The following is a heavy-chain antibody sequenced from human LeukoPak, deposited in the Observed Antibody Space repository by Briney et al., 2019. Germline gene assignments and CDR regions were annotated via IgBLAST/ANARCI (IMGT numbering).Heavy chain of an antibody. D-gene: IGHD6-19*01. CDR2: IIPIFGTA. CDR3: ARDQRGSGWYFDY. CDR1: GGTFSSYA. V-gene: IGHV1-69*01. Sequence: SVKVSCKASGGTFSSYAISWVRQAPGQGLEWMGGIIPIFGTANYAQKFQGRVTITADESTSTAYMELSSLRSEDTAMYYCARDQRGSGWYFDYWGQGTLVAVSS. J-gene: IGHJ4*02.